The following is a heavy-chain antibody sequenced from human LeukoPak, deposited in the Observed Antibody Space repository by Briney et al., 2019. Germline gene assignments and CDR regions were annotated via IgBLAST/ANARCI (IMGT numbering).Heavy chain of an antibody. Sequence: SGGSLRLSCAASGFTVSDNFMSWVRQAPGKGLEWVSVIYSGSNTYYVDSVKGRFTISRDNSKNTVYLQMNGLRVEDMAVYYCVRGGYSYGRPFDHWGQGTLVTVSS. CDR3: VRGGYSYGRPFDH. D-gene: IGHD5-18*01. V-gene: IGHV3-53*01. J-gene: IGHJ4*02. CDR1: GFTVSDNF. CDR2: IYSGSNT.